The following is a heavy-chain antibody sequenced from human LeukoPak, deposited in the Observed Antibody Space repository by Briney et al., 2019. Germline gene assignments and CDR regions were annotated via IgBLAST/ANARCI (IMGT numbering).Heavy chain of an antibody. CDR3: ARDRFGITIFGVVPGNYYYGMDV. D-gene: IGHD3-3*01. J-gene: IGHJ6*02. Sequence: GASVKVSCKASGYTFTGYYMHWVRQAPGQGLEWMGWINPNSGGTNYAQKLQGRVTMTTDTSTSTAYMELRSLRSDDTAVYYCARDRFGITIFGVVPGNYYYGMDVWGQGTTVTVSS. V-gene: IGHV1-2*02. CDR1: GYTFTGYY. CDR2: INPNSGGT.